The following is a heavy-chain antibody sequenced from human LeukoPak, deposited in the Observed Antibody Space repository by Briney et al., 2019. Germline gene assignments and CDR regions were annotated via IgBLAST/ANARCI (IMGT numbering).Heavy chain of an antibody. CDR1: GGSISSGGYY. D-gene: IGHD1-7*01. CDR3: ARNNWNYVTTIFY. J-gene: IGHJ4*02. CDR2: IYYSGST. Sequence: SQTLSLTCTVSGGSISSGGYYCRWIRQHPGKGLEWIGYIYYSGSTYYNPSLKSRVTISADTSKNQFSLKLSSVTAADTAVYYCARNNWNYVTTIFYWGQGTLVTVSS. V-gene: IGHV4-31*03.